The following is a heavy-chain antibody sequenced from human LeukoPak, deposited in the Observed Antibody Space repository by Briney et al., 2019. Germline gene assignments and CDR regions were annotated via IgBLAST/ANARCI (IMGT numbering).Heavy chain of an antibody. V-gene: IGHV5-51*01. D-gene: IGHD3-16*02. CDR1: GYSFTSYW. Sequence: GESLKISCKGSGYSFTSYWIGWVRQMPGKGLEWMGIIYPGDSDTRYSPSFQGQVTISADKSISTAYLQWSSLKASDTAVYYCARIIRNYDYVWGSYRHFDYWGQGTLVTVSS. J-gene: IGHJ4*02. CDR3: ARIIRNYDYVWGSYRHFDY. CDR2: IYPGDSDT.